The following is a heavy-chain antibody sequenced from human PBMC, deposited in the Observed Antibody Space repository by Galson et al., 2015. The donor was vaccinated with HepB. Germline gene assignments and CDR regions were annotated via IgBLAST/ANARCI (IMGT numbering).Heavy chain of an antibody. J-gene: IGHJ6*02. Sequence: SLRLSCAASGFSFRNYVMNWVRQPPGKGLEWVAIISQDGNDTYYEDSVKGRFAISRDNSDNTLYLQMNSLRTGGTAMYYCTKERISIFGVTLVPDSGMDVWGQGTTVTVSS. CDR2: ISQDGNDT. V-gene: IGHV3-30*18. CDR1: GFSFRNYV. CDR3: TKERISIFGVTLVPDSGMDV. D-gene: IGHD3-3*01.